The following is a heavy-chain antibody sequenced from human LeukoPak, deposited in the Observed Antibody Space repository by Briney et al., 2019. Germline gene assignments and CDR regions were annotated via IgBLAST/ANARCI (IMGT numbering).Heavy chain of an antibody. V-gene: IGHV3-48*04. Sequence: GGSLRLSCAASGFTFSSYSMNWVRQAPGKGLEWVSYISSSSSTIYYADSVKGRFTISRDNAKNSLYLQMNSLRAEDTAVYYCARVSGSYYGYFDYWGQGTLVTVSS. D-gene: IGHD1-26*01. CDR2: ISSSSSTI. CDR1: GFTFSSYS. CDR3: ARVSGSYYGYFDY. J-gene: IGHJ4*02.